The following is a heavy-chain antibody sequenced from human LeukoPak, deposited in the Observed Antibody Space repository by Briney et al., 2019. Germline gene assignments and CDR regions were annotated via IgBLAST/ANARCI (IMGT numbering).Heavy chain of an antibody. V-gene: IGHV4-4*07. D-gene: IGHD3-22*01. CDR3: ARDMRVVVGTFDY. CDR2: IYSSGST. J-gene: IGHJ4*02. CDR1: GGSISSYY. Sequence: SETLSLTCTVSGGSISSYYWSWTRQPAGKGLEWIGRIYSSGSTNYNPSLRSRVTMSVDTSKNQFSLKLNSVTAADTAVYYCARDMRVVVGTFDYWGQGTLVTVSS.